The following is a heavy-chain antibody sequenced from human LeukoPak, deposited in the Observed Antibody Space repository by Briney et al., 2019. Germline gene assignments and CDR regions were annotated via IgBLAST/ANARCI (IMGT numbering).Heavy chain of an antibody. CDR2: VNHSGST. Sequence: SETLSLTCAVYGGSFSGYYWSWIRQPPGKGLEWIGEVNHSGSTNYNPSLKSRVTISVDTSKNQFSLRLTSVTAADTAVYYCAGRRITMTVVAGYFDYWGQGTRVTVSS. CDR3: AGRRITMTVVAGYFDY. CDR1: GGSFSGYY. V-gene: IGHV4-34*01. J-gene: IGHJ4*02. D-gene: IGHD3-22*01.